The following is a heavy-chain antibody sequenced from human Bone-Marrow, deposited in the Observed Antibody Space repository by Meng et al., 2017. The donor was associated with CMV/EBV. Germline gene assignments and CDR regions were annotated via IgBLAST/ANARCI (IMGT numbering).Heavy chain of an antibody. D-gene: IGHD1-26*01. V-gene: IGHV2-26*01. CDR3: ARHLAWEDLTFDY. CDR2: IFSNDEK. J-gene: IGHJ4*02. CDR1: GFSLSNARMG. Sequence: SGPTLVKPTETLTLTCTVSGFSLSNARMGVSWIRQPPGKALEWLAHIFSNDEKSYRTSLRSRLTISRDTSKSQVVLTMTNMDPVDTATYYCARHLAWEDLTFDYWGQGTLVTVSS.